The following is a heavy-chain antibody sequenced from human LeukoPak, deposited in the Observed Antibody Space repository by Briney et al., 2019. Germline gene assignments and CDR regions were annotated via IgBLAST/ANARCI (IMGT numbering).Heavy chain of an antibody. D-gene: IGHD1-26*01. CDR1: GFTFRSYW. CDR2: MNSDGTNT. V-gene: IGHV3-74*01. CDR3: ARGSGNYYFDS. J-gene: IGHJ4*02. Sequence: GGSLRLSCAASGFTFRSYWMHWVRQAPGKGLEWVLGMNSDGTNTRYADSVRGRSTISRDNAKNTVYLQVSSLRVEDTAVFYCARGSGNYYFDSWGLGTLVTVSS.